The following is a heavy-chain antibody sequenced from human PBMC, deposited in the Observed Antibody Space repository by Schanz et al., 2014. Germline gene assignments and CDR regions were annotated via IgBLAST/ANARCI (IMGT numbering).Heavy chain of an antibody. CDR3: ARDHTTESYYSAGPPIDY. J-gene: IGHJ4*02. CDR1: GFSVGNKY. Sequence: EVQLVESGGGLVQPGGSLRLSCAASGFSVGNKYMNWVRQAPGKGLEWVSGFDAHDGRAYYADSAKGRFTISRDNAKNSLFLQMNSLRPEDTAVYYCARDHTTESYYSAGPPIDYWGQGTLLTVSS. D-gene: IGHD1-26*01. CDR2: DAHDGRA. V-gene: IGHV3-66*01.